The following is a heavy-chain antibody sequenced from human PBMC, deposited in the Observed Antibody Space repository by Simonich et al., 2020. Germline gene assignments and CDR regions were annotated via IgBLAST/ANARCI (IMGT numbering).Heavy chain of an antibody. J-gene: IGHJ4*02. D-gene: IGHD2-15*01. CDR3: ARASRGTWWYYYFDY. CDR2: LGTYKGTT. Sequence: QVQLVQSGAEVKKPGASVKVSCRASGYTFTSYGISWVRQAPGQGLEWMGELGTYKGTTNNAQKLKGRVTMTTDTSTSTANRELRSLRSDDTAVYYCARASRGTWWYYYFDYWGQGTLVTVSS. CDR1: GYTFTSYG. V-gene: IGHV1-18*01.